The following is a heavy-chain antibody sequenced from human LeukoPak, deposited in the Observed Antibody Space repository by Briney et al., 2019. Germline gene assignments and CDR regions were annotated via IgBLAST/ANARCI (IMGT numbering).Heavy chain of an antibody. V-gene: IGHV3-11*06. Sequence: KPGGSLRLSCAASGFTFSXXXXXXXRXXXXXXLXXXXXISSSTSYTNYEDSXKXRXXISRENAKXSLYLHMNSLRGEDTAVYYCARRGGSTATGYYFDYWGQGTLVTVSA. J-gene: IGHJ4*02. CDR1: GFTFSXXX. CDR3: ARRGGSTATGYYFDY. D-gene: IGHD3-10*01. CDR2: ISSSTSYT.